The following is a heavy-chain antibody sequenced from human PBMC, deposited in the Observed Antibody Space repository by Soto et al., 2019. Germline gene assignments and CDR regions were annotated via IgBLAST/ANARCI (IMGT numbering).Heavy chain of an antibody. Sequence: PGGSLRLSCAASGFTVSSNYMSWVRQAPGKGLEWVSVIYSGGSTYYADSVKGRFTISRDNSKNTLYPQMNSLRAEDTAVYYCARDYNWNYPPYYYGMDVWGQGTTVTVSS. D-gene: IGHD1-7*01. J-gene: IGHJ6*02. CDR3: ARDYNWNYPPYYYGMDV. CDR1: GFTVSSNY. CDR2: IYSGGST. V-gene: IGHV3-53*01.